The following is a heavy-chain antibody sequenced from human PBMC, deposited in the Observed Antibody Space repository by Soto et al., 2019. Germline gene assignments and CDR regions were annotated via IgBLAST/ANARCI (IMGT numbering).Heavy chain of an antibody. CDR1: GYTFTGYY. Sequence: QVQLVQSGAEVKKPGASVKVSCKASGYTFTGYYMHWVRQAPGQGLEWMGWINPNSGGTNYAQKFQGWVTMTRDTSISTAYMELSRLRSDDTAVYYCARGRAGVNDILTAYFDYWGQGTLVTVSS. V-gene: IGHV1-2*04. J-gene: IGHJ4*02. CDR3: ARGRAGVNDILTAYFDY. D-gene: IGHD3-9*01. CDR2: INPNSGGT.